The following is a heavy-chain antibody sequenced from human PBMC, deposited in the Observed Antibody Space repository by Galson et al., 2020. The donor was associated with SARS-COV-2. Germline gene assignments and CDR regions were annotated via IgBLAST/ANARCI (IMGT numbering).Heavy chain of an antibody. CDR3: ARAMIVVVIGAFDI. D-gene: IGHD3-22*01. V-gene: IGHV4-30-4*01. J-gene: IGHJ3*02. Sequence: SETLSLTCTVSGGSISSGDYYWSWIRQPPGKGLEWIGYIYYSGSTYYNPSLKSRVTISVDTSKNQFSLKLSSVTAADTAVYYCARAMIVVVIGAFDIWGQGTMVTVSS. CDR1: GGSISSGDYY. CDR2: IYYSGST.